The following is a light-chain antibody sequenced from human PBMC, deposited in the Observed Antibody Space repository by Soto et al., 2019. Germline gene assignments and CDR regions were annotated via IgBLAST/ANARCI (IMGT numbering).Light chain of an antibody. Sequence: DIQVTQSPPSLSASIGDSVTITCRASQSISPYLNWDQQKPGKAPKLLVYAASSLQSVVPSRFSGSGSGTECTLAIDSLQPEEFATYCCQQAYDSSRTFGQGTKVEIK. CDR1: QSISPY. CDR3: QQAYDSSRT. CDR2: AAS. V-gene: IGKV1-39*01. J-gene: IGKJ1*01.